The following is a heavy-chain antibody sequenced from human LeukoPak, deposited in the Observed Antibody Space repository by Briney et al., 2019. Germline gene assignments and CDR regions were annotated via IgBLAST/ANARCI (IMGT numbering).Heavy chain of an antibody. D-gene: IGHD3-10*01. Sequence: SETLSLTCAVYCGSFSGYYWSWIRQPPGKGLEWIGEINHSGSTNYNPSLKSRVTISVDTSKNQFSLKLSSVTAADTAVYYCARGGYYYGSGSYLKRRAFDIWGQGTMVTVSS. CDR3: ARGGYYYGSGSYLKRRAFDI. CDR1: CGSFSGYY. J-gene: IGHJ3*02. CDR2: INHSGST. V-gene: IGHV4-34*01.